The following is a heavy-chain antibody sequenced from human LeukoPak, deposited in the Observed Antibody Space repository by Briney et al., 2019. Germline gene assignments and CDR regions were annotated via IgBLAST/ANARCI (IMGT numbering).Heavy chain of an antibody. V-gene: IGHV4-4*07. CDR1: GGSISSYY. Sequence: SETLSLTCTVSGGSISSYYWSWIRQPAGKGLEWIGRIFTTGSTIYNPSLRSRVTMSADTSRNQLSLKLSSVTAADTAVYYCARVTGYRIEDYFDYWGQGTLVTVSS. J-gene: IGHJ4*02. CDR2: IFTTGST. CDR3: ARVTGYRIEDYFDY. D-gene: IGHD6-13*01.